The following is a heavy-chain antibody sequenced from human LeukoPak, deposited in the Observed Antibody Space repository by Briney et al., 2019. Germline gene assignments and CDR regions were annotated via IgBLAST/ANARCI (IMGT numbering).Heavy chain of an antibody. D-gene: IGHD5-24*01. J-gene: IGHJ4*02. V-gene: IGHV3-9*01. CDR2: ISWNGGAI. Sequence: GGSLRLSCAASGFTFDDYAMHWVRQAPGKGLEWVSGISWNGGAIGYADSVKGRFTISRDKAKNTLYLQMNSLRAEDTAVYYCARGGLQLPRYFDYWGQGTLVTVSS. CDR3: ARGGLQLPRYFDY. CDR1: GFTFDDYA.